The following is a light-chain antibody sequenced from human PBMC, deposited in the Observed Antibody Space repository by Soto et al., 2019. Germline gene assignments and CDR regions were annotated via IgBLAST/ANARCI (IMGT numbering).Light chain of an antibody. CDR1: SSDFGSFDL. V-gene: IGLV2-23*02. J-gene: IGLJ3*02. CDR3: CSRSTSKGWI. Sequence: QSALTQPASVSASPGQSITISCTGTSSDFGSFDLVSWYRHRPGKAPQLIIFDVTKRPSGVSLRLSGSKSANTASLTISGLQSEDEADYYCCSRSTSKGWIFGGGTKLT. CDR2: DVT.